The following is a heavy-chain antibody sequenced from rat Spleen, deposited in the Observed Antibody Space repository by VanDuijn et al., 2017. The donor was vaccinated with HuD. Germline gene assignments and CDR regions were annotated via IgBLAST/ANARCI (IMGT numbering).Heavy chain of an antibody. D-gene: IGHD1-3*01. J-gene: IGHJ2*01. V-gene: IGHV2-13*01. CDR2: IWGGGNT. CDR1: GFSLISYA. Sequence: QVQLKESGPGLVQPSQTLSLTCTVSGFSLISYAVNWVRQPPGKGLDWVGVIWGGGNTNYNSALKSRLSISRDTSKSQVYLEMNSLQTEDTATYYCARADGSYGYWGQGVMVTVSS. CDR3: ARADGSYGY.